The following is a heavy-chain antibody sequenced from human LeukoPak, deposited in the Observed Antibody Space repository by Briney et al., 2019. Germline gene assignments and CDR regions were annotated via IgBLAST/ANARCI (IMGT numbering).Heavy chain of an antibody. J-gene: IGHJ4*02. CDR2: ITSSSSYI. CDR3: ARVMSGSLTFDF. D-gene: IGHD3-10*01. Sequence: GGSLRLSCAASGFTFSTYIMIWVRQAPGKGLEWVSSITSSSSYIYYANSVEGRFTISRDNAKNSLYLQMNSLRAEDTAVYYCARVMSGSLTFDFWGQGTLVTVSS. V-gene: IGHV3-21*01. CDR1: GFTFSTYI.